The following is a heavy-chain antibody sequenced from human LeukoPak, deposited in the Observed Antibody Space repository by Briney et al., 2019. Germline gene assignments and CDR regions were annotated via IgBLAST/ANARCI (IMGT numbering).Heavy chain of an antibody. CDR3: ARDAPFWEYYYDSSGYFDY. D-gene: IGHD3-22*01. Sequence: GGSQRLSCADSGFTFSDYYMSWIRQAPGKGLEWVSYISSSGSTIYYADSVKGRFTISRDNAKNSLYLQMNSLRAEDTAVYYCARDAPFWEYYYDSSGYFDYWGQGTLVTVSS. CDR1: GFTFSDYY. J-gene: IGHJ4*02. V-gene: IGHV3-11*01. CDR2: ISSSGSTI.